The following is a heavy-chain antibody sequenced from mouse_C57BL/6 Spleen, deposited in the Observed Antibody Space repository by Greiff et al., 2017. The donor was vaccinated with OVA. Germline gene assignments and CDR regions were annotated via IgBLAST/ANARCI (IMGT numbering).Heavy chain of an antibody. Sequence: DVHLVESGGGLVQPGGSLKLSCAASGFTFSDYYMYWVRQTPEKRLEWVAYISNGGGSTYYPDTVKGRFTISRDNAKNTLYLQMSRLKSEDTAMYYCARRREDYAMDYWGQGTSVTVSS. CDR1: GFTFSDYY. CDR2: ISNGGGST. J-gene: IGHJ4*01. V-gene: IGHV5-12*01. CDR3: ARRREDYAMDY.